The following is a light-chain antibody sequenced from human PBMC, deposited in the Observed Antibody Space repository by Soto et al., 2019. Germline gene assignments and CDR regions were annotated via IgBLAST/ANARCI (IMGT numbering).Light chain of an antibody. V-gene: IGLV2-14*03. CDR3: TSYTSTSTPYV. CDR1: SSDVGGYTY. CDR2: DVS. J-gene: IGLJ1*01. Sequence: QSALTQPASVSGSPGQSITIYCAGTSSDVGGYTYVSWYQQHPDKAPKLMIYDVSNRPFGVSNRFSGSKSGNTASLTISGLQAEDEADYYCTSYTSTSTPYVFGSGTKLTVL.